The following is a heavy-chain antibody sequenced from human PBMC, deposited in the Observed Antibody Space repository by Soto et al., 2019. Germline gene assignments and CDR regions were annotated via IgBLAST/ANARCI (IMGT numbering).Heavy chain of an antibody. CDR1: GYSFTNYY. D-gene: IGHD2-21*02. Sequence: ASVKVSCKASGYSFTNYYMHWVRQAPGQGLEWMGTINAGGGYTTYAQRFQGRVTMTRDTSTSTVSMELSSLRYEDTALYYCTREGAIVVLTAPFDLWG. CDR3: TREGAIVVLTAPFDL. CDR2: INAGGGYT. V-gene: IGHV1-46*03. J-gene: IGHJ5*02.